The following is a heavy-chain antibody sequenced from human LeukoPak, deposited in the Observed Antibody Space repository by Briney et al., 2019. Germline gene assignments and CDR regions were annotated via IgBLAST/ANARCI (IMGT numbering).Heavy chain of an antibody. J-gene: IGHJ1*01. D-gene: IGHD3-10*01. Sequence: SETLSLTCTVSRASISSYYWSWIRQPPGKGLEWIGYVYYSGSTNYNPSLKSRVTISVDTSQNHVSLKLRSVTAADTAVYFCAREYWGVASSNWGQGTLVTASS. V-gene: IGHV4-59*01. CDR2: VYYSGST. CDR1: RASISSYY. CDR3: AREYWGVASSN.